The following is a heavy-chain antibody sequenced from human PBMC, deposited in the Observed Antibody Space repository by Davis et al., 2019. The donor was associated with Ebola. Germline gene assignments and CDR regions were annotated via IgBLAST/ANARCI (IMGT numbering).Heavy chain of an antibody. D-gene: IGHD6-19*01. J-gene: IGHJ4*02. CDR3: ARDSSGMAY. CDR2: ISSSSRTI. V-gene: IGHV3-48*02. Sequence: PGGSLRLSCAASGFTFSSYSMNWVRQAPGKGLEWVSYISSSSRTIYYADSVKGRFTISRDNAKNSLYLQMNNLRDEDTAVFYCARDSSGMAYWGQGTLVTVSS. CDR1: GFTFSSYS.